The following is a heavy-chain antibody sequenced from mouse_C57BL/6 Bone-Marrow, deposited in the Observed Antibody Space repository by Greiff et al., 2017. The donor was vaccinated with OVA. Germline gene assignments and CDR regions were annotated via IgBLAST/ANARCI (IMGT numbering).Heavy chain of an antibody. CDR1: GYTFTSYW. Sequence: VKLVESGADLAKPGASVKLSCKASGYTFTSYWMHWVQQRPGQGLEWIGSINPSSGYTKYTEKFKDKATLTADKTSSTAYMQLSPLTSEDYDGDSCERKWVDYWGQGTTLTVSS. J-gene: IGHJ2*01. CDR2: INPSSGYT. CDR3: ERKWVDY. V-gene: IGHV1-7*01.